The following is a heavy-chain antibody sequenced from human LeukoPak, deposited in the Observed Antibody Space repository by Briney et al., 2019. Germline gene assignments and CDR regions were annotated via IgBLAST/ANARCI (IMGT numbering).Heavy chain of an antibody. CDR1: GGTFSSYA. J-gene: IGHJ4*02. Sequence: SVKVSCKASGGTFSSYAISWVRQAPGHGLEWMGRIIPILGIANYAQKFQGRVTITADKSTSTAYMELSSLRSEDTAVYYCASERMSIAAAEVDYWGQGTLVTVSS. V-gene: IGHV1-69*04. CDR3: ASERMSIAAAEVDY. CDR2: IIPILGIA. D-gene: IGHD6-13*01.